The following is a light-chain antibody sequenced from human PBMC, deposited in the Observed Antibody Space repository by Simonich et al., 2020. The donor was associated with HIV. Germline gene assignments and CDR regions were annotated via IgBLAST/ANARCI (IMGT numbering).Light chain of an antibody. J-gene: IGKJ1*01. CDR3: QQYNNWPTWT. CDR1: QSVSIN. Sequence: EIVMTQSPDTLSVSPGERATLPCRASQSVSINLAWYQQKPGQAPRLLIYGASTRATGIPARCSGSGSGTEFTLTISSMQSEDFAVYYCQQYNNWPTWTFGQGTKVEIK. CDR2: GAS. V-gene: IGKV3-15*01.